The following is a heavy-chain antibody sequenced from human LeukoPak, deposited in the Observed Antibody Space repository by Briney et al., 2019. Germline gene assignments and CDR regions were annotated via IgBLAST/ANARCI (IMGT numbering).Heavy chain of an antibody. J-gene: IGHJ4*02. CDR3: AGGYSYGNSPFDY. V-gene: IGHV3-74*01. CDR2: INSDGSST. CDR1: GFTFSSYW. D-gene: IGHD5-18*01. Sequence: GGSLRLSCAASGFTFSSYWMHWVRQAPGKGLVWVSRINSDGSSTNYADSVKGRFTISRDNSKNTLYLQMNSLRAEDTAVYYCAGGYSYGNSPFDYWGQGTLVTVSS.